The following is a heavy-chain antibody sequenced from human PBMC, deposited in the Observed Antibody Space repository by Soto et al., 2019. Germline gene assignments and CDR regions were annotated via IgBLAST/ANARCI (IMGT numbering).Heavy chain of an antibody. D-gene: IGHD6-6*01. V-gene: IGHV1-69*06. J-gene: IGHJ6*02. CDR3: ARVSIAALDYYYGMDV. CDR2: IIPIFGTA. CDR1: GGTFSSYA. Sequence: GASVQVSCKASGGTFSSYAISWVRQAPGQGLEWMGGIIPIFGTANYAQKFQGRFTITADKSTSTAYMELSSLRSEDTAVYYCARVSIAALDYYYGMDVWGQGTTVTVSS.